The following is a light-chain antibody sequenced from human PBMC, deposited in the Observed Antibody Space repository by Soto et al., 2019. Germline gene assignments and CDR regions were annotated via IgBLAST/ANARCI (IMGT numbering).Light chain of an antibody. CDR1: SSNIGSNT. CDR2: NNN. Sequence: QSVLTQPPSASGTPGQRVTISCSGSSSNIGSNTVNWYQQLPGTAPKLLIYNNNQRPSGVPDRFSGSKSGTSASLAISGLQSEDGADYYCAAWDDSLNGPYVFGTGTKVTVL. CDR3: AAWDDSLNGPYV. J-gene: IGLJ1*01. V-gene: IGLV1-44*01.